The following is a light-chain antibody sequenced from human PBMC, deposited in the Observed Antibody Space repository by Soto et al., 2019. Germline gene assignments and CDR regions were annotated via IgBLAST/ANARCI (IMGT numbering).Light chain of an antibody. J-gene: IGKJ4*01. CDR2: GAS. Sequence: ETVVTRGERALSFQHRARATLCSRASHSDTNSYLAGYQQRPGQAPRLLIFGASSRSSGIPDRFSGSGSGTAFTPSISSLLPEDFAAYYCPQHVSTPLTFGVGTKVDIK. CDR3: PQHVSTPLT. CDR1: HSDTNSY. V-gene: IGKV3-20*01.